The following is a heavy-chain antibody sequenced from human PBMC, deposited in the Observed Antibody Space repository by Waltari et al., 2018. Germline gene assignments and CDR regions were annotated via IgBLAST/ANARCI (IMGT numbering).Heavy chain of an antibody. CDR3: ARDLSFGSLDY. V-gene: IGHV3-33*07. Sequence: QVHLVESGGSVVQPGTSLRLSCAASGFSVSNYGMFWVRQFPGKGLEWVALIWYDGTKANYEDSVKGRFTISKDNSKNTLFLQVNSLRDGDTAVYFCARDLSFGSLDYGGQGTLVTVSS. D-gene: IGHD3-10*01. J-gene: IGHJ4*02. CDR1: GFSVSNYG. CDR2: IWYDGTKA.